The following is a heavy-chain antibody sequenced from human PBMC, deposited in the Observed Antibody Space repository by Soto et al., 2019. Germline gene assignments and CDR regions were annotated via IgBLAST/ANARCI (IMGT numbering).Heavy chain of an antibody. CDR1: GFTFSSYG. CDR2: IWYDGSNK. D-gene: IGHD3-22*01. J-gene: IGHJ4*02. V-gene: IGHV3-33*01. Sequence: GGSLRLSCAASGFTFSSYGMHWVRQAPGKGLEWVAVIWYDGSNKYDADSVKGRFTISRDNSKNTLYLQMNSLRAEDTAVYYCARVFDSSGYPYFDYWGQGTLVTVSS. CDR3: ARVFDSSGYPYFDY.